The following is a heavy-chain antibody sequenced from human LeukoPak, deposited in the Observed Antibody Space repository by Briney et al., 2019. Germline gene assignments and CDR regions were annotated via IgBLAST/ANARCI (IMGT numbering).Heavy chain of an antibody. J-gene: IGHJ4*02. CDR3: GASPSPTGTERYY. D-gene: IGHD1-1*01. CDR1: GYSFTSYW. Sequence: NPGESLKISCKGSGYSFTSYWIGWVRQMPGKGLEWMGIIYPGDSDTRYSPSFQGQVTISVDKSISTVYLQWNSLKASDSAMYYCGASPSPTGTERYYWGQGTLVTVSS. CDR2: IYPGDSDT. V-gene: IGHV5-51*01.